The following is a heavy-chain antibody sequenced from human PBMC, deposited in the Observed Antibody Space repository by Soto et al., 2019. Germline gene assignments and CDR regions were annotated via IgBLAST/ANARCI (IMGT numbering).Heavy chain of an antibody. V-gene: IGHV4-30-2*01. J-gene: IGHJ5*02. Sequence: TLSLTCDVSGGSISSGSYSWNWIRQPPGKGLEWIGYIYHSGSTYYNPSLKSRVTISVDRSKNQFSLKLSSVTAADTAVYYCARYIVVVPAAIPVGNWFDPWGQGTLVTVS. CDR1: GGSISSGSYS. CDR3: ARYIVVVPAAIPVGNWFDP. CDR2: IYHSGST. D-gene: IGHD2-2*02.